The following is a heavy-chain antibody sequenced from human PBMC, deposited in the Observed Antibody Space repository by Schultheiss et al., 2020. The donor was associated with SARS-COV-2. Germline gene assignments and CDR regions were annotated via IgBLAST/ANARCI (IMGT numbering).Heavy chain of an antibody. J-gene: IGHJ3*02. CDR2: INPSGGST. V-gene: IGHV1-46*01. CDR1: GYTFTSYY. Sequence: ASVKVSCKASGYTFTSYYMHWVRQAPGQGLEWMGIINPSGGSTSYAQKFQGRVTMTRDTSTSTVYMELSSLRSEDTAVYYCARAAHDFWSGYYSAFGAFDIWGQGTMVTVSS. CDR3: ARAAHDFWSGYYSAFGAFDI. D-gene: IGHD3-3*01.